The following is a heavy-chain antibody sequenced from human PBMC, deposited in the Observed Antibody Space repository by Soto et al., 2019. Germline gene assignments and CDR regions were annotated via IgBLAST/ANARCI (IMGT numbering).Heavy chain of an antibody. CDR2: LSGSGATT. D-gene: IGHD2-21*01. V-gene: IGHV3-23*01. CDR1: GFTFNKCA. Sequence: SCKVSGFTFNKCAMSWVRQAPGKGLEWVSGLSGSGATTFYADSVRGRFTISRDNSKNTLYLQMNSLRAEDTALYYCAKDGGGDGYNPTRLDQWGQGTMVTV. J-gene: IGHJ4*02. CDR3: AKDGGGDGYNPTRLDQ.